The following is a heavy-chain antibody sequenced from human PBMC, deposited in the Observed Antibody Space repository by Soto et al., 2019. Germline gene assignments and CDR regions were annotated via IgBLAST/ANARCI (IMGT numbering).Heavy chain of an antibody. J-gene: IGHJ4*02. Sequence: SGTLSLTCTVSGGSISSGDYYWSWIRQPPGKGLEWIGYIYYSGSTYYTPSLKSRLTISADTSKNQFSLKLSSVTAADTAVYYCARHRAAAGYFDYWGQGTLVTVSS. CDR2: IYYSGST. CDR1: GGSISSGDYY. D-gene: IGHD6-13*01. V-gene: IGHV4-30-4*01. CDR3: ARHRAAAGYFDY.